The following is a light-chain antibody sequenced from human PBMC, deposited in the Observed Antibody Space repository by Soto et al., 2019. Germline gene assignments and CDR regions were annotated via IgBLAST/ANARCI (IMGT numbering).Light chain of an antibody. CDR3: QQYNNWPQT. CDR2: VAS. V-gene: IGKV3-15*01. J-gene: IGKJ2*01. Sequence: EIVMTQSPATLSVSPGERATLSCRASQSVSSNLACYQQKPGQATSHLIYVASTRPTGIPARFSGSVSGTAFTLPISSLQSEDFAIYYWQQYNNWPQTFGQGTKLEIK. CDR1: QSVSSN.